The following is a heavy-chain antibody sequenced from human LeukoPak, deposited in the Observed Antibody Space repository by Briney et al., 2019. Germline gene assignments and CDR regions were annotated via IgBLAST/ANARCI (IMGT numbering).Heavy chain of an antibody. CDR1: GGSFSGYY. J-gene: IGHJ6*02. D-gene: IGHD3-10*01. CDR3: ARGGRYIRRRLDV. CDR2: INHSGST. V-gene: IGHV4-34*01. Sequence: SETLSLTCAVYGGSFSGYYWSWIRQPPGKGLEWIGEINHSGSTNYNPSLKSRVTISVDTSKNQFSLKLSSVTPADTAVYYCARGGRYIRRRLDVWGQGTTVTVSS.